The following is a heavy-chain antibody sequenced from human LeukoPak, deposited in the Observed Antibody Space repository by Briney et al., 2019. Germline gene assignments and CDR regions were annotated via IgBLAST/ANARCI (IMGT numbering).Heavy chain of an antibody. CDR2: INPNNGGT. CDR3: AREMGATLDAFDI. CDR1: GYTFTGYS. Sequence: ASVKVSCKASGYTFTGYSMHWVRQAPGQGLEWMGWINPNNGGTSYAQKFQGRVTMTRDMSTGTVYMELSSLRSEDTAVYYCAREMGATLDAFDIWGQGTMVTVSS. V-gene: IGHV1-2*02. D-gene: IGHD1-26*01. J-gene: IGHJ3*02.